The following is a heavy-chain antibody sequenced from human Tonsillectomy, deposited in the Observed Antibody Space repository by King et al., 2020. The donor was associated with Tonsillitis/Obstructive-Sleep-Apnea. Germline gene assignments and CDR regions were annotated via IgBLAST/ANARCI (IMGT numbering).Heavy chain of an antibody. J-gene: IGHJ3*02. V-gene: IGHV3-7*03. CDR1: GFTFRTYW. D-gene: IGHD1-26*01. Sequence: VQLVESGGGLVQPGGSLRLSCAASGFTFRTYWMSWVRQAPGKGLEGVAHXXQGGREKYYVDSVKGRFTISRDNAXNSLFLQMNSLGAEGTAVYYCERGLTWVRAFDIWGQGTMVTLSS. CDR2: XXQGGREK. CDR3: ERGLTWVRAFDI.